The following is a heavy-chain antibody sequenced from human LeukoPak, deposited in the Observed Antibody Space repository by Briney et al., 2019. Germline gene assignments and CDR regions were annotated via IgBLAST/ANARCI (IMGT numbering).Heavy chain of an antibody. Sequence: GGPLRLSCAASGFTFSSYAMNWVRQAPGKGLEWVSSIGSGGDTFYADSVKGRFTISSDNSKNMLYLQMDSLRAEDTAVYSCPKAPGVYRSAPGNYWAQGTLVTVSS. CDR3: PKAPGVYRSAPGNY. V-gene: IGHV3-23*01. CDR1: GFTFSSYA. CDR2: IGSGGDT. D-gene: IGHD3-3*01. J-gene: IGHJ4*02.